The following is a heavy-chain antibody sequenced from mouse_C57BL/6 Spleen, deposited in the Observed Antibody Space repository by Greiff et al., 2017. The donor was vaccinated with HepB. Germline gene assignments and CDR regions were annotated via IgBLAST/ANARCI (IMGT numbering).Heavy chain of an antibody. J-gene: IGHJ2*01. CDR1: GFTFSSYA. Sequence: EVQLQESGGGLVKPGGSLKLSCAASGFTFSSYAMSWVRQTPEKRLEWVATISDGGSYTYYPDNVKGRFTISRDNAKNNLYLQMSHLKSEDTAMYYCARGIGTGYWGQGTTLTVSS. CDR3: ARGIGTGY. D-gene: IGHD4-1*01. CDR2: ISDGGSYT. V-gene: IGHV5-4*01.